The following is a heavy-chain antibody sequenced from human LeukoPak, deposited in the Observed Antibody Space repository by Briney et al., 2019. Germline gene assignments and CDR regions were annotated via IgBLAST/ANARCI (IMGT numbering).Heavy chain of an antibody. Sequence: SETLSLTCTVSGGSISSSSYYWGWIRQPPGKGLEWIGTTYYSGSTYYSPSLKSRITISVDTSKNQFSLKLSSVTAADTAVYFCATMEPTLNDYWGQGTLVTVSS. CDR1: GGSISSSSYY. D-gene: IGHD1-26*01. J-gene: IGHJ4*02. CDR2: TYYSGST. CDR3: ATMEPTLNDY. V-gene: IGHV4-39*01.